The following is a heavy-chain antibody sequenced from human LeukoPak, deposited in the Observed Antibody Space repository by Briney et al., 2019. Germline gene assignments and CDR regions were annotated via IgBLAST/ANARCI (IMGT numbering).Heavy chain of an antibody. J-gene: IGHJ5*02. CDR1: GFTFSSYG. V-gene: IGHV3-23*01. CDR3: AKTDCTSTSCYIGWFDP. CDR2: ISPSGDNT. D-gene: IGHD2-2*02. Sequence: GGSLRLSCAASGFTFSSYGMSWVRQAPGKGLEWVSAISPSGDNTYYADSMKGRFTISRDNYRNTLYLQVNTLRAADTALYYWAKTDCTSTSCYIGWFDPWGQGTLVTVSS.